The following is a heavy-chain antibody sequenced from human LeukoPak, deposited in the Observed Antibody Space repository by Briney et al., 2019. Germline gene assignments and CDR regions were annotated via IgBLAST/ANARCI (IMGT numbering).Heavy chain of an antibody. J-gene: IGHJ4*02. CDR1: GFTFSSYG. CDR3: ARVRASLDY. V-gene: IGHV3-48*04. D-gene: IGHD3-10*01. CDR2: ISTSGSTR. Sequence: GGSLRLSCAASGFTFSSYGMHWVRQAPGKGLEWVSYISTSGSTRNYADSVQGRFTISRDNAENSLYLQMNSLRAEDTAVYYCARVRASLDYWGQGTLVTVSS.